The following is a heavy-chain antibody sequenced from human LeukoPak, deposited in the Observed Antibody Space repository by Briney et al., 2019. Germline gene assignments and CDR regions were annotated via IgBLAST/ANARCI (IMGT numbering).Heavy chain of an antibody. CDR1: GGSISSYY. CDR3: ARQGSGYYYYGMDV. J-gene: IGHJ6*02. D-gene: IGHD3-22*01. V-gene: IGHV4-59*08. Sequence: SETLSLTCTVSGGSISSYYWSWIRQPPGKGLEWIGYIYYSGSTNYNLSLKSRVTISVDTSKNQFSLKLSSVTAADTAVYYCARQGSGYYYYGMDVWGQGTTVTVSS. CDR2: IYYSGST.